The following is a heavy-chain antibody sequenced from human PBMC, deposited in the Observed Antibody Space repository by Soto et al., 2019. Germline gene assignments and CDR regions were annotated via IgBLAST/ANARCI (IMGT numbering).Heavy chain of an antibody. J-gene: IGHJ4*02. V-gene: IGHV4-59*01. CDR3: AREAYSSGIDY. CDR2: IYYSGST. CDR1: GCSISSYY. D-gene: IGHD6-19*01. Sequence: PSETLSLTCTVSGCSISSYYWSWIRQPPGKGLEWIGYIYYSGSTNYNPSLKSRVTISVDTSKNQFSLKLSSVTAADTAVYYCAREAYSSGIDYWGQGTLVTVSS.